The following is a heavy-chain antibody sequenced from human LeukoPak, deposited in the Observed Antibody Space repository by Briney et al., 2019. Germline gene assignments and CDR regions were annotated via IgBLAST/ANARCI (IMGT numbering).Heavy chain of an antibody. CDR3: ARDAAMVRGEGYYYMDV. D-gene: IGHD3-10*01. J-gene: IGHJ6*03. V-gene: IGHV3-21*01. CDR2: ISSSSSYI. Sequence: GGSLRLSCAASGFTFSSYSMNWVRQAPGKGLEWVSSISSSSSYIYYADSVKGRFTISRDNAKNSLYLQMNSLRAEDTAVYYCARDAAMVRGEGYYYMDVWGKGTTVTISS. CDR1: GFTFSSYS.